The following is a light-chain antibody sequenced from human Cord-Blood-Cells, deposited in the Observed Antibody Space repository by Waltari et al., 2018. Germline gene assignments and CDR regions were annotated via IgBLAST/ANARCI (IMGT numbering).Light chain of an antibody. J-gene: IGLJ3*02. CDR2: EVS. V-gene: IGLV2-8*01. CDR3: SSYAGSNNGV. CDR1: SSDGGGYNY. Sequence: QSALNQPPSASGSPGQSVTISCTGTSSDGGGYNYVSWYQQHPGKAPKLIIYEVSKRPSGVPDRFSGSKSGNTASLTVSGLQAEDEADYFCSSYAGSNNGVFGGGTKLTVL.